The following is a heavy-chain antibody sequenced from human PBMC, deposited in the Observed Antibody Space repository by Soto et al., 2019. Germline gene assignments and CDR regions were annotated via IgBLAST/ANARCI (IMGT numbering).Heavy chain of an antibody. Sequence: PSETLSLTCAVYGGSFSGHSWTWIRQSPGKGLEWIGDINHSGRVNYGPSLKSRVTISVDTSKNQFSLKISSVSAADTAVYYCARERVGKRHWPRRNTEMNFDYWGQGSLVT. D-gene: IGHD1-1*01. J-gene: IGHJ4*02. CDR3: ARERVGKRHWPRRNTEMNFDY. V-gene: IGHV4-34*01. CDR1: GGSFSGHS. CDR2: INHSGRV.